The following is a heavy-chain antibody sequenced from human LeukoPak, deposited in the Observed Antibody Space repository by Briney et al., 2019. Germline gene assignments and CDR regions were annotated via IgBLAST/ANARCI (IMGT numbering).Heavy chain of an antibody. CDR3: ATRFGSSWAFDY. V-gene: IGHV1-24*01. CDR2: FGPEDGET. Sequence: ASVKVSCKVSGYTLTELSMHWVRQAPGEGLEWMGGFGPEDGETIYAQKFQGRVTMTEDTSTDTAYMELSSLRSEDTAVYYCATRFGSSWAFDYWGQGTLVTVSS. J-gene: IGHJ4*02. D-gene: IGHD6-13*01. CDR1: GYTLTELS.